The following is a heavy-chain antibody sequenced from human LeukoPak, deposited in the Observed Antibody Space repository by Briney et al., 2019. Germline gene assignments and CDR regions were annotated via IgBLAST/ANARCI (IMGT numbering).Heavy chain of an antibody. D-gene: IGHD3-10*01. Sequence: GGSLRLSCAASGFAVSTNYMIWVRQAPGKGLEWVSVIYSGGSTNYADSVKGRFTISRDNSKNTLYLQMNSLRAEDTAVYYCAKMMGIYGSGSYGSYYFDYWGQGTLVTVSS. CDR2: IYSGGST. CDR3: AKMMGIYGSGSYGSYYFDY. CDR1: GFAVSTNY. J-gene: IGHJ4*02. V-gene: IGHV3-53*05.